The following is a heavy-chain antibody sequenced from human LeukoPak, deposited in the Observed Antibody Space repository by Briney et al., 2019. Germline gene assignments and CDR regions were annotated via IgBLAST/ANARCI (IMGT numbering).Heavy chain of an antibody. D-gene: IGHD6-13*01. Sequence: SETLSLTCTVSGDSISSNDYYWGWIRQPPGKGLEWIGSIYYSGSTYYNPSLKSRVTISVDTSKNQFSLKLSSVTAADAAVYYCARGRYSSSSAYYYMDVWGKETTVTVSS. J-gene: IGHJ6*03. CDR1: GDSISSNDYY. CDR3: ARGRYSSSSAYYYMDV. CDR2: IYYSGST. V-gene: IGHV4-39*07.